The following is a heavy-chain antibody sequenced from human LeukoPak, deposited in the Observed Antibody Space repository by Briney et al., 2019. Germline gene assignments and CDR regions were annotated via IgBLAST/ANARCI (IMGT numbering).Heavy chain of an antibody. CDR1: GGTFISYA. CDR2: IIPIFGTA. J-gene: IGHJ3*02. CDR3: AREPQLAAAAIDAFDI. Sequence: SVKVSCKASGGTFISYAISWVRQAPGERLEWMGGIIPIFGTANYAQKFQGRVTITTDESTSTDYMELSSLRSEDTAVYYCAREPQLAAAAIDAFDIWGQGTMVTVSS. V-gene: IGHV1-69*05. D-gene: IGHD6-13*01.